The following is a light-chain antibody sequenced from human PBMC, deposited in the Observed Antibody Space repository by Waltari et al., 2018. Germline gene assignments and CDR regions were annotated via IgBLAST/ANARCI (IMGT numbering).Light chain of an antibody. Sequence: IVLTPSPGTLSLSPGERATLSCMASQSVTSSYLARYQQKPGQAPRLLIYGASTRATGIPDRFSGSGSGTDFTLTISRLEPEDFAGYYCQHYGSSPSITFGQGTRLEIK. CDR3: QHYGSSPSIT. CDR1: QSVTSSY. V-gene: IGKV3-20*01. CDR2: GAS. J-gene: IGKJ5*01.